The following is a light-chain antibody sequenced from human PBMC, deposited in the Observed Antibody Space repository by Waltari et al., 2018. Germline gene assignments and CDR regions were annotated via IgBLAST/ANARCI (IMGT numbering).Light chain of an antibody. V-gene: IGKV2-40*01. CDR1: QSLLDSEDGNTY. CDR2: EVS. J-gene: IGKJ4*01. CDR3: MQALEFPLT. Sequence: DIVMTQTPLSLPVTLGEPASISCRSSQSLLDSEDGNTYLEWYLQKPGQSPQLLIYEVSNRASGVPDRFSGSGSDTDFTLKISRVEAEDVGVYYCMQALEFPLTF.